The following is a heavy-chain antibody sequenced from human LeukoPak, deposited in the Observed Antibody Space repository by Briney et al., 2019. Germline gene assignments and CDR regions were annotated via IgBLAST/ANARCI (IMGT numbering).Heavy chain of an antibody. CDR2: IYYSGST. CDR3: ARDAAGTVDL. CDR1: GGSISSYY. V-gene: IGHV4-59*12. Sequence: PSETLSLTFTVSGGSISSYYWSWIRQPPGKGLEWIGYIYYSGSTNYNPSLRSRVTISVDTSKNQFSLKLSSVTAADTAVYYCARDAAGTVDLWGRGTLVTVSS. D-gene: IGHD6-13*01. J-gene: IGHJ2*01.